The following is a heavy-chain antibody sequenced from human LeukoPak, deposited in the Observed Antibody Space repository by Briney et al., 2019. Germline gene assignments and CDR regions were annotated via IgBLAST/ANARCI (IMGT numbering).Heavy chain of an antibody. CDR2: ISGSGGST. CDR1: GFIFSSYW. J-gene: IGHJ4*02. Sequence: GGSLRLSCAASGFIFSSYWMSWVRQAPGKGLEWVSAISGSGGSTYYADSVKGRFTISRDNSKNTLYLQMNSLRAEDTAVYYCANHKVLSSGYDYWGQGTLVTVSS. CDR3: ANHKVLSSGYDY. V-gene: IGHV3-23*01. D-gene: IGHD3-22*01.